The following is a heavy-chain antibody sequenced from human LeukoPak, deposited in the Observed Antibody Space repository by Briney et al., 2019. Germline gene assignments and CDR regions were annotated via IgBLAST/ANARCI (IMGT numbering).Heavy chain of an antibody. J-gene: IGHJ4*02. CDR3: ARHRGIMITFGGVNGHFDY. D-gene: IGHD3-16*01. CDR2: INPNSGGT. Sequence: ASVKVSCKASGYTFTGYYMHWVRQAPGQGLEWMGWINPNSGGTNYAQKFQGRVTMTRDTSISTAYMELSRLRSDDTAVYYCARHRGIMITFGGVNGHFDYWGQGTLVTVSS. CDR1: GYTFTGYY. V-gene: IGHV1-2*02.